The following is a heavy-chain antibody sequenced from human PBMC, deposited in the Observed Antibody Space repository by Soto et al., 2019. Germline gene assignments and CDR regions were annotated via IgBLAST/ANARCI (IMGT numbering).Heavy chain of an antibody. D-gene: IGHD6-19*01. CDR2: MNPNSGNT. CDR1: GYTFTSYD. V-gene: IGHV1-8*01. CDR3: AREVRTSRIAVAGTLRY. Sequence: ASVKVSCKASGYTFTSYDINRVRQATGQGLEWMGWMNPNSGNTGYAQKFQGRVTMTRNTSISTAYMELSSLRSEDTAVYYCAREVRTSRIAVAGTLRYWGQGTLVTVSS. J-gene: IGHJ4*02.